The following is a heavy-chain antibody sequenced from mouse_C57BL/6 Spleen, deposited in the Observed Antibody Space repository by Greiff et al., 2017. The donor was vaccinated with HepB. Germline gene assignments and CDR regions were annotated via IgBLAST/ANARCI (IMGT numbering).Heavy chain of an antibody. CDR2: INYDGSST. CDR3: ARDPRGGPGYRGAMDY. Sequence: EVKLVESEGGLVQPGSSMKISCTASGFTFSDYYMAWVRQVPEKGLEWVANINYDGSSTYYLDSLKSRFIISGDNAKNILYLQMSSLKSEDTATYYCARDPRGGPGYRGAMDYWGQGTSVTVSS. V-gene: IGHV5-16*01. J-gene: IGHJ4*01. CDR1: GFTFSDYY. D-gene: IGHD3-2*02.